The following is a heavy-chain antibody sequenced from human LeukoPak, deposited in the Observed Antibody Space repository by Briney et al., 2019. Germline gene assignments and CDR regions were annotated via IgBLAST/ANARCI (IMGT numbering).Heavy chain of an antibody. Sequence: GASVKASCKASGYTFTSYGISWVQQAPGQGLEWMGWISAYNGNTNYAQKLQGRVTMTTDTSTGTAYMELRSLRSDDTAVYYSAREAVAGPFLFFDYWGQGTLATVSS. V-gene: IGHV1-18*01. CDR3: AREAVAGPFLFFDY. J-gene: IGHJ4*02. D-gene: IGHD6-19*01. CDR2: ISAYNGNT. CDR1: GYTFTSYG.